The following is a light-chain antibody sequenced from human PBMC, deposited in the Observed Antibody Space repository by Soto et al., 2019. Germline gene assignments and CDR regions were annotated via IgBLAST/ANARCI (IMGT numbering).Light chain of an antibody. CDR1: ESISRH. CDR2: AAS. V-gene: IGKV1-39*01. Sequence: DIQMTQSPSSLSASVGARVTITCRASESISRHLNWYQQKPGKAPKLLIYAASSLQNGVPSRFSGGGSGTDFSLTISNLQPEDFATYYCQQSYSTLSITFGQGTRLEIK. J-gene: IGKJ5*01. CDR3: QQSYSTLSIT.